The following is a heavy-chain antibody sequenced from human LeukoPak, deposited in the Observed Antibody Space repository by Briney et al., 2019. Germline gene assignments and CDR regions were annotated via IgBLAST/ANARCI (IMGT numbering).Heavy chain of an antibody. V-gene: IGHV3-20*04. J-gene: IGHJ4*02. CDR3: ARPLGITGTTPFDY. CDR1: GFNFNDSG. Sequence: PGGSLRLSXAASGFNFNDSGMSWVRQAPGKGLEWVSGINWNGRSRGYADSLKGRFTISRDNAKNSLYLQMNSLRAEDTALYYCARPLGITGTTPFDYWGQGTLVTVSS. D-gene: IGHD1-7*01. CDR2: INWNGRSR.